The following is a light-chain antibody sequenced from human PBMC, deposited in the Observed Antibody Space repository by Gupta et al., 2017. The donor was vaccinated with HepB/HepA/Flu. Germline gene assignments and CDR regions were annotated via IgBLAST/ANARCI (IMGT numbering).Light chain of an antibody. CDR3: HVWDSSNVV. CDR2: DDS. V-gene: IGLV3-21*03. CDR1: TIGSKS. J-gene: IGLJ2*01. Sequence: SFVLTHPPSGSAAPGITVRCTCGGNTIGSKSVNWYQQQSGQAPVLVVDDDSGRPAGIPARFSGSNSGTTATLTIGRVEAEDEADYYCHVWDSSNVVFGGGTKLTVL.